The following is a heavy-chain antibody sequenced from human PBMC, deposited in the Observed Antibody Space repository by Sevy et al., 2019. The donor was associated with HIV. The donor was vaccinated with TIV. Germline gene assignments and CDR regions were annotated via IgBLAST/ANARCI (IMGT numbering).Heavy chain of an antibody. CDR3: ATVGLRYYSGASSYQGDWFDP. V-gene: IGHV1-69*10. J-gene: IGHJ5*02. D-gene: IGHD2-15*01. CDR2: IIPILGTV. Sequence: ASVKVSCKASGGTFSSYGISWVRQAPGQGLEWMGGIIPILGTVNYAQRFQGRVTMTEDPSTDTAYMELSSLTSEDTAVYYCATVGLRYYSGASSYQGDWFDPWGQGTLVTVSS. CDR1: GGTFSSYG.